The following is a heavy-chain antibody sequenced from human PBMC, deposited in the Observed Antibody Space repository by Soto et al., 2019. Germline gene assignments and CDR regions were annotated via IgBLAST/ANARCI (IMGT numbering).Heavy chain of an antibody. J-gene: IGHJ6*02. V-gene: IGHV1-46*01. CDR3: ARLTVVMYYYYGMDV. CDR1: GYTFTSYY. CDR2: INPSGGGT. D-gene: IGHD2-15*01. Sequence: ASVKVSCKASGYTFTSYYMHWLRQAPGQGLEWMGIINPSGGGTSYAQKFQGRVTMTRDTSTSTVYMELSSLRSEDTAVYYCARLTVVMYYYYGMDVWGQGTTVTVSS.